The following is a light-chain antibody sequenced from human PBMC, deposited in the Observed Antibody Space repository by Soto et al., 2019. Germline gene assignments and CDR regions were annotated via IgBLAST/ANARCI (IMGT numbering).Light chain of an antibody. J-gene: IGLJ2*01. CDR3: QSWDSSTVF. CDR1: NLGDKF. V-gene: IGLV3-1*01. Sequence: SYELTQPPSVSVSPGQTASITCSGDNLGDKFVCWYQQKPGQSPVVIIYQDTKRPSGVPERFFGSNSGNTATLTISGSQATDEADYYCQSWDSSTVFFGGGTKVTVL. CDR2: QDT.